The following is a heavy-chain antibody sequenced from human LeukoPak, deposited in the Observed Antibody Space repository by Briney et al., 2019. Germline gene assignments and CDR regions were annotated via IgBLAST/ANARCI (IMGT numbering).Heavy chain of an antibody. V-gene: IGHV3-9*01. D-gene: IGHD6-13*01. CDR1: GFTFDDYA. CDR2: ISWNSGSI. Sequence: GRSLRLSCAASGFTFDDYAMHWVRQAPGKGLEWVSGISWNSGSIGYADSVKGRFTISRDNAKDSLYLQMNSLRAEDTALYYCAKDSDGSSWYWFDPWGQGTLVTVSS. J-gene: IGHJ5*02. CDR3: AKDSDGSSWYWFDP.